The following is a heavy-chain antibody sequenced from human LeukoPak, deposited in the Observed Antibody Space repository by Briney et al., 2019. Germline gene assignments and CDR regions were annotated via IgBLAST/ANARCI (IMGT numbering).Heavy chain of an antibody. CDR1: GASTRSYY. CDR3: ARVLTTATSNWFDP. D-gene: IGHD4-17*01. J-gene: IGHJ5*02. CDR2: MHYSGST. Sequence: PSETLPLTCTVSGASTRSYYWSWIRQPPGKGLEWIGYMHYSGSTNYNPSLKSRVTISLDTSKNQFSLKLSSVTAADTAVYYCARVLTTATSNWFDPWGQGTLVTVSS. V-gene: IGHV4-59*01.